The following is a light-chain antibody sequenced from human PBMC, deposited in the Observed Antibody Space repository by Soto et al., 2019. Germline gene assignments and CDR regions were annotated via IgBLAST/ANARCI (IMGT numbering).Light chain of an antibody. CDR2: EAS. CDR1: SSDVGGYNY. CDR3: SSYTSSSSLGV. J-gene: IGLJ3*02. V-gene: IGLV2-14*01. Sequence: QSVLTQPASVSGSPGQSITISCTGTSSDVGGYNYVSWYQQHPGKAPKLMIYEASNRPSGVSNRFSGSKSGNTASLTISGLQAEDEADYYCSSYTSSSSLGVFGGGTKLTVL.